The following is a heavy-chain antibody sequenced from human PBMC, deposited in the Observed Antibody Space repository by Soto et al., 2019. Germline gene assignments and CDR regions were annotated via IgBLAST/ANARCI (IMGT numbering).Heavy chain of an antibody. J-gene: IGHJ6*02. CDR3: AFAMRGYSSSSKDPEKNLYYYYGMDV. V-gene: IGHV3-11*01. Sequence: GGSLRLSCAASGFTFSDYYMSWIRQAPGKGLEWVSYISSSGSTIYYADSVKGRFTISRDNAKNSLYLQMNSLRAEDTAVYYCAFAMRGYSSSSKDPEKNLYYYYGMDVWGQGTTVTVSS. CDR1: GFTFSDYY. D-gene: IGHD6-6*01. CDR2: ISSSGSTI.